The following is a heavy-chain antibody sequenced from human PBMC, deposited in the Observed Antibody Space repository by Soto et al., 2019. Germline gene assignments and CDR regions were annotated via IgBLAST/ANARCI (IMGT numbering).Heavy chain of an antibody. V-gene: IGHV4-39*01. CDR2: IYYSGST. D-gene: IGHD3-3*01. J-gene: IGHJ4*02. Sequence: SETLSLTCTVSGVSISSSSYYWGWFRQPPGKGLEWIGSIYYSGSTYYNPSLKSRVTISVDTSKNQFSLKLSSVTAADTAVYYCARRRTFGVVIKGYYFDYWGQGTLVTVS. CDR3: ARRRTFGVVIKGYYFDY. CDR1: GVSISSSSYY.